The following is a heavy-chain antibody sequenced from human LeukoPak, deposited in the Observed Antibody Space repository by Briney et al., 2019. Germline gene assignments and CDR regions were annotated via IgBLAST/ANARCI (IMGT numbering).Heavy chain of an antibody. J-gene: IGHJ4*02. CDR1: GFTFSSYA. V-gene: IGHV3-23*01. Sequence: GGSLRLSCAASGFTFSSYAMSWVRQTPGKGLEWVSAISGSGGSTYYADSVKGRFTISRDNSKNTLYLQMNSLRAEDTALYYCAKDAKRNYDFWDRFDYWGQGTLVTVSS. CDR3: AKDAKRNYDFWDRFDY. D-gene: IGHD3-3*01. CDR2: ISGSGGST.